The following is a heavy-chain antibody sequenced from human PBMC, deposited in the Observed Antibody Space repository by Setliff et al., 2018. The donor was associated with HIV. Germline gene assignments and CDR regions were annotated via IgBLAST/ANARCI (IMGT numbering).Heavy chain of an antibody. CDR1: GFSLSTSGIC. CDR3: ARIQSLSLSTDAHFDY. V-gene: IGHV2-70*11. J-gene: IGHJ4*02. CDR2: IDWDDDK. Sequence: SGPTLVNPTQTLTLTCTFSGFSLSTSGICVSWIRQPPGKALEWLARIDWDDDKYYNTSLKTRLTISKDTSKNQVVLTMTNMDPVDTATYFCARIQSLSLSTDAHFDYWGQGTLVTVSS.